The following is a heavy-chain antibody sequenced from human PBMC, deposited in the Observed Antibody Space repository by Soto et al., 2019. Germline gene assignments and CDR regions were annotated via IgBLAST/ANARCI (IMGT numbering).Heavy chain of an antibody. CDR1: GGTFSSYA. V-gene: IGHV1-69*13. CDR3: ARDYAAAGTFNWFDP. CDR2: IIPIFGTA. J-gene: IGHJ5*02. D-gene: IGHD6-13*01. Sequence: SVQVSCKASGGTFSSYAMSWVRQAPGQGLEWMGGIIPIFGTANYAQKFQGRVTITADESTSTAYMELSSLRSEDTAVYYCARDYAAAGTFNWFDPWGQGTLVTVSS.